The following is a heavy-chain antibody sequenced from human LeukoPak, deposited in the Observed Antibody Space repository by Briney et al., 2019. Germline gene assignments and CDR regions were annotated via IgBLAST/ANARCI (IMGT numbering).Heavy chain of an antibody. V-gene: IGHV1-2*02. CDR2: INPNSGGT. Sequence: ASVNVSCKASGYTFTGYYMHWVRQAPGQGLEWMGWINPNSGGTNYAQKFQGRVTLTRDTYISTAYMELSRQRSDDRAVYCCTREFLGAYGGTNTDYWGQGTLVSVSS. D-gene: IGHD4-23*01. CDR1: GYTFTGYY. J-gene: IGHJ4*02. CDR3: TREFLGAYGGTNTDY.